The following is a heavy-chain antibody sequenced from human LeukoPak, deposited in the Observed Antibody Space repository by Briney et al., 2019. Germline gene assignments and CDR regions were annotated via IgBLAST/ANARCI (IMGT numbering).Heavy chain of an antibody. CDR2: ISYTGAT. V-gene: IGHV4-39*07. CDR1: GGSFDSNYYY. J-gene: IGHJ5*02. Sequence: PSETLSLTCSVSGGSFDSNYYYWAWIPQPPGTGREWIGSISYTGATHYSPSLESRVTVSLDTSKNQFSLKLASVTPADTAVYYCAREGTRWADENWFDPWGQGSLVIVSS. D-gene: IGHD1-26*01. CDR3: AREGTRWADENWFDP.